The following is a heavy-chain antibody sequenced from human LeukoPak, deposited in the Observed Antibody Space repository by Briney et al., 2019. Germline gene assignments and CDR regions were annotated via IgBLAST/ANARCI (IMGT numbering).Heavy chain of an antibody. CDR3: ARVPAAANWFDP. J-gene: IGHJ5*02. V-gene: IGHV1-2*06. CDR2: INPNSGGT. D-gene: IGHD2-2*01. Sequence: ASVKVSCKASGYTFTGYYMHWVRQAPGQGLEWMGRINPNSGGTNYAQKFQGRVTMTRDTSISTAYMELSRLRSDDTAVYYCARVPAAANWFDPWGQGTLVTVFS. CDR1: GYTFTGYY.